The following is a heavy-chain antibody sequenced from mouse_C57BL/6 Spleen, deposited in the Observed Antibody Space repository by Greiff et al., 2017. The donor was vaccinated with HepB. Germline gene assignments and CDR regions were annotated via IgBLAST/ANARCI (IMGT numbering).Heavy chain of an antibody. V-gene: IGHV1-19*01. D-gene: IGHD3-2*02. J-gene: IGHJ2*01. Sequence: VHVKQSGPVLVKPGASVKMSCKASGYTFTDYYMNWVKQSHGKSLEWIGVINPYNGGTSYNQKFKGKATLTVDKSSSTAYMELNSLTSEDSAVYYCARSRAQAPDYWGQGTTLTVSS. CDR3: ARSRAQAPDY. CDR2: INPYNGGT. CDR1: GYTFTDYY.